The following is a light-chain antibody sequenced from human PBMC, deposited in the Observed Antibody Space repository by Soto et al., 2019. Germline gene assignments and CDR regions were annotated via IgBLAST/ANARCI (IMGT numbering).Light chain of an antibody. CDR1: QSVSSY. CDR3: QQPYT. Sequence: EIVLTQSPATLSLSPGERATLSCRASQSVSSYLAWYQQKPGQAPRLLIYDASNRATGIPARFSGSGSGTDFTLNINSLEPEDFAVYYCQQPYTFGQGTKLEIK. J-gene: IGKJ2*01. CDR2: DAS. V-gene: IGKV3-11*01.